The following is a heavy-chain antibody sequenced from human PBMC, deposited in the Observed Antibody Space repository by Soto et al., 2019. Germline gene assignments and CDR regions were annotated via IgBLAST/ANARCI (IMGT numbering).Heavy chain of an antibody. J-gene: IGHJ4*02. CDR1: GGSISSYY. Sequence: QVQLQESGPGLVKPSETLSLTCTVSGGSISSYYWSWIRQPPGKGLEWIAYIYYTGSTNYNPSLKSRVTLSPDTSKNQFSLKLSSVTAADTAMYSFARVDSSGSYFDSWGQGTLVTVSS. V-gene: IGHV4-59*01. CDR3: ARVDSSGSYFDS. D-gene: IGHD3-22*01. CDR2: IYYTGST.